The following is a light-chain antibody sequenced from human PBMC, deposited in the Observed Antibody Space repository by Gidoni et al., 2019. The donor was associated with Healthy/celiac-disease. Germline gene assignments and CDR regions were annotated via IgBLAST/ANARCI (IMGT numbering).Light chain of an antibody. V-gene: IGKV1-39*01. CDR3: QQRYSTPPT. J-gene: IGKJ2*01. CDR2: AAS. CDR1: QRISSY. Sequence: DIQMTQSPSSLSASVGDRVTITCRASQRISSYLNWYQQKPGKAPKLLIYAASSLQSGVPSRFSGTGSGTDFTLTISSLQPEDFATYYCQQRYSTPPTFAQGTKLEIK.